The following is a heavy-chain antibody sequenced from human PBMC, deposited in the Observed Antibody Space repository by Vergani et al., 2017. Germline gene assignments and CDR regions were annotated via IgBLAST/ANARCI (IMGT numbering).Heavy chain of an antibody. CDR2: IKQDGSEK. CDR3: ARVKGDCSSTSCYQANWYFDL. V-gene: IGHV3-7*01. D-gene: IGHD2-2*01. CDR1: GFPFSSYW. J-gene: IGHJ2*01. Sequence: EVQLVESGGGLVQPGGSLRLSCAASGFPFSSYWMSWVRQAPGKGLEWVANIKQDGSEKYYVDSVKGRFTISRDNAKNSLYLQMNSLRAEDTAVYYCARVKGDCSSTSCYQANWYFDLWGRGTLVTVSS.